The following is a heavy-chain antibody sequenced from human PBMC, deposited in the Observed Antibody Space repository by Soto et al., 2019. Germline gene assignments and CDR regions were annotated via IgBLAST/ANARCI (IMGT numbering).Heavy chain of an antibody. CDR3: ARDRDSYGMDV. CDR2: IYYSGST. D-gene: IGHD3-10*01. J-gene: IGHJ6*02. V-gene: IGHV4-31*03. CDR1: GGSISSGGYY. Sequence: TSETLSLTCTVSGGSISSGGYYWSWIRQHPGKGLEWIGYIYYSGSTYYNPSLKSRVTISVDTSKNQFSLKLSSVTAADTAVYYCARDRDSYGMDVWGQGTTVTVSS.